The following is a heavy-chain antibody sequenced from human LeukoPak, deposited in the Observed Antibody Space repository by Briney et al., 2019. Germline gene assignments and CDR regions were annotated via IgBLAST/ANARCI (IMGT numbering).Heavy chain of an antibody. D-gene: IGHD5-24*01. CDR3: ARGAAYNYPYYFDY. CDR2: IYGGGNI. J-gene: IGHJ4*02. V-gene: IGHV3-53*01. CDR1: GFTVSSNY. Sequence: PGGSLRLSCAASGFTVSSNYMNWVRQAPGKGLEWVSVIYGGGNIYYADSVKGRFTISRDNSKNTLYLQMNSLRAEDTAVYYCARGAAYNYPYYFDYWGQGTLVTVSS.